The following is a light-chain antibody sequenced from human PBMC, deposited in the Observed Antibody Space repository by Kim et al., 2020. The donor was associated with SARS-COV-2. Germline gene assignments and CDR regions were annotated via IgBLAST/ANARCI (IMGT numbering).Light chain of an antibody. CDR3: QQYSNYSPWT. CDR1: HSISNL. Sequence: SVGDRVTITCRASHSISNLLAWYQQKPGNAPTLLIYDASSLQGGVPSRFSGSGSGTEFTLTIRSLQPDDFATYYCQQYSNYSPWTFGQGTKVDIK. J-gene: IGKJ1*01. CDR2: DAS. V-gene: IGKV1-5*01.